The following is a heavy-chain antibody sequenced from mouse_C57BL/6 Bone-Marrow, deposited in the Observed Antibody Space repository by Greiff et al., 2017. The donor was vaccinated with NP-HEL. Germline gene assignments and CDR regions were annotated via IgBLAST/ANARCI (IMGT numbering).Heavy chain of an antibody. CDR2: IYPRSGNT. D-gene: IGHD3-1*01. CDR1: GYTFTSYG. Sequence: QVQLKQSGAELARPGASVKLSCKASGYTFTSYGISWVKQRTGQGLEWIGEIYPRSGNTYYNEKFKGKATLTADKSSSTAYMELRSLTSEDSAVYFCARGDRAGFAYWGQGTLVTVSA. CDR3: ARGDRAGFAY. J-gene: IGHJ3*01. V-gene: IGHV1-81*01.